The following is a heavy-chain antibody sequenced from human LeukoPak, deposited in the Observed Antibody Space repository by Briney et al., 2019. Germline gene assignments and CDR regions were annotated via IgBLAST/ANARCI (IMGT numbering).Heavy chain of an antibody. CDR2: IYVGDSTT. CDR3: GRMRGGVISGNVGYFWF. J-gene: IGHJ1*01. D-gene: IGHD3-10*01. V-gene: IGHV5-51*01. CDR1: GYNFANYW. Sequence: GESLKISCKGSGYNFANYWIGWVRQMPGKGLEWMGAIYVGDSTTRYSPSFQGQVTISADKSVSTAYLQWKSLEVSDSAMYYCGRMRGGVISGNVGYFWFWGQGTMVTVSS.